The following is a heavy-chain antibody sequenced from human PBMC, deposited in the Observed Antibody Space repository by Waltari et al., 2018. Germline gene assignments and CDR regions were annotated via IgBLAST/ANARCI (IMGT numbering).Heavy chain of an antibody. CDR1: GFTFSSYA. J-gene: IGHJ6*02. V-gene: IGHV3-23*01. D-gene: IGHD2-2*01. Sequence: EVQLLESGGGLVQPGGSLRLSCAASGFTFSSYALIWVRQAPGRGLGWVSAISGSGGSTYYADSVKGRFTISRDNSKNTLYLQMNSLRAEDTAVYYCAKDLVPAAVYYYYGMDVWGQGTTVTVSS. CDR2: ISGSGGST. CDR3: AKDLVPAAVYYYYGMDV.